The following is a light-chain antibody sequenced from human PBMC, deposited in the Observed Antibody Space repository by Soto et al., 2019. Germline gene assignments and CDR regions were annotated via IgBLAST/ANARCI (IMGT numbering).Light chain of an antibody. CDR3: QQYNNWPGT. J-gene: IGKJ1*01. Sequence: EIVMTQSPSTLSVSPGDRATISCRASQSVSSNLAWYQQKPGQAPRLLIYGASTRATGIPARFSGSGSGTEFTLTISSLQSEDFAVYYCQQYNNWPGTFGQGTKVEIK. CDR2: GAS. V-gene: IGKV3-15*01. CDR1: QSVSSN.